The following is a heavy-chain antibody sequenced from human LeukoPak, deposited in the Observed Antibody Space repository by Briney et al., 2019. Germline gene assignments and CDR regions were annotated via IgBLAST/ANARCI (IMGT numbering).Heavy chain of an antibody. CDR3: AKDYSDSSGYFRVPHVFDF. V-gene: IGHV3-66*01. Sequence: GGSLRLSCAASGFTLSSNYMSWVRQAPGKGLEWVSVIYSGGSTYYTDSVKGRFTISRDNSKNTLYLQMNSLRAEDTAVYYCAKDYSDSSGYFRVPHVFDFWGQGTLVTVSS. CDR1: GFTLSSNY. CDR2: IYSGGST. J-gene: IGHJ4*02. D-gene: IGHD3-22*01.